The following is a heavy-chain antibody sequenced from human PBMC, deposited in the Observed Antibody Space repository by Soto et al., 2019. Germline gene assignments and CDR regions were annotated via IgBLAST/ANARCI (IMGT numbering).Heavy chain of an antibody. Sequence: QVQLVQSGAEVKKPGASVKVSCKASGYTFTSYGISWVRQAPGQGLEWMGWISAYNGNTNYAQKLQGRVTMTTDTSTSTAYMGLRSLRADDTAVYYCARDPPPGIAVAGTTYWGQGTLVTVSS. CDR1: GYTFTSYG. D-gene: IGHD6-19*01. J-gene: IGHJ4*02. CDR2: ISAYNGNT. CDR3: ARDPPPGIAVAGTTY. V-gene: IGHV1-18*01.